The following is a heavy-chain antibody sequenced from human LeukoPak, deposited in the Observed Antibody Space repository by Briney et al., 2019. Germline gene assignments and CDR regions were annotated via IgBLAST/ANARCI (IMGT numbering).Heavy chain of an antibody. D-gene: IGHD5/OR15-5a*01. Sequence: PGGSLRLSCTASGFTFGDYAMSWVRQAPGKGLEWVADISFDGDNEYYADSVRGRFMIARDNSKNTVYLQMNSLTIEDTAVYYCAREPSGNFGQLVSSAEYFQHWGQGTRVTVSS. CDR3: AREPSGNFGQLVSSAEYFQH. CDR2: ISFDGDNE. CDR1: GFTFGDYA. J-gene: IGHJ1*01. V-gene: IGHV3-30-3*01.